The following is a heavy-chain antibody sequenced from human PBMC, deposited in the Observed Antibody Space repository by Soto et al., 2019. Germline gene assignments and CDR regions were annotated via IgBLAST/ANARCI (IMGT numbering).Heavy chain of an antibody. J-gene: IGHJ4*02. CDR3: ARDWGTGFYHFDS. CDR2: IVPIYRTA. V-gene: IGHV1-69*13. CDR1: GGTFSSYR. Sequence: VASVKVSCKASGGTFSSYRINWVRQAPGQGLEWVGGIVPIYRTADYAQKFQGRVTITADESARTSYMELRSLKSQDTAVYYCARDWGTGFYHFDSWGQGTLVTVSS. D-gene: IGHD6-19*01.